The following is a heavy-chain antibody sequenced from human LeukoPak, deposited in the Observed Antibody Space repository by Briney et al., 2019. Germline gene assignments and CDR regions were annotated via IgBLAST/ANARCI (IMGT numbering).Heavy chain of an antibody. D-gene: IGHD3-10*01. J-gene: IGHJ4*02. Sequence: GGSLRLSCTASGFTFSNFWMGWVRQAPGKGLEWVANIKQDETEKFYLGSVKGRFTISRDNAKNSLYLQMNSLRVEDTAVYYCARVKGGEFDYWGQGTLVTVSS. V-gene: IGHV3-7*01. CDR2: IKQDETEK. CDR3: ARVKGGEFDY. CDR1: GFTFSNFW.